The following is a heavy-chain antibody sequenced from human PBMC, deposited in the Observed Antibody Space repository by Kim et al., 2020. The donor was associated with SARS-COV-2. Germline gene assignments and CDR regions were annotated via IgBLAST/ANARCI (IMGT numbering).Heavy chain of an antibody. Sequence: SETLSLTCTVSGGSISSYYWSWIRQPPGKGLEWIGYIYYSGSTNYNPSLKSRVTISVDTSKNQFSLKLSSVTAADTAVYYCARLLYCSSTSCYADYYYYGMDVWGQGTTVTVSS. CDR2: IYYSGST. CDR1: GGSISSYY. D-gene: IGHD2-2*01. J-gene: IGHJ6*02. V-gene: IGHV4-59*08. CDR3: ARLLYCSSTSCYADYYYYGMDV.